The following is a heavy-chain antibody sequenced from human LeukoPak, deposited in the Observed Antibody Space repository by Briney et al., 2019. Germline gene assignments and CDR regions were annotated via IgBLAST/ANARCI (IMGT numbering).Heavy chain of an antibody. V-gene: IGHV3-48*03. J-gene: IGHJ4*02. Sequence: GGSLRLSCSASGFTFSGYEMIWVRQAPGKGLEWLSYISTSRSTKYYADSVKGRFTISRDDAKDSLFLQMNSLRAEDTAVYYCAREAGAPGYFFDHWGQGTLVTVSS. D-gene: IGHD3-22*01. CDR2: ISTSRSTK. CDR3: AREAGAPGYFFDH. CDR1: GFTFSGYE.